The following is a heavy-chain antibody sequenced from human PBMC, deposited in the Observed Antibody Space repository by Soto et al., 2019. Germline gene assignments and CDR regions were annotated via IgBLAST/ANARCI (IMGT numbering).Heavy chain of an antibody. D-gene: IGHD6-6*01. J-gene: IGHJ6*02. CDR3: ARISREAARRSYYGMDV. CDR1: GYTFSSYG. V-gene: IGHV1-18*04. Sequence: ASVKVSYKASGYTFSSYGISWVRQAPGQGLEWMGWISAYNGNTNYAQKFQGRVTMTTDTSTSTAYMELRSLRSDDTAMYYCARISREAARRSYYGMDVWGQGTTVTVSS. CDR2: ISAYNGNT.